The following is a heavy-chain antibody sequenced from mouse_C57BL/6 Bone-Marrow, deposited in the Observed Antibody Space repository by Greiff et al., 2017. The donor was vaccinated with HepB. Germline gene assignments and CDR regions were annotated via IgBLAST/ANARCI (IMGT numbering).Heavy chain of an antibody. J-gene: IGHJ4*01. D-gene: IGHD1-1*01. CDR1: GYTFTDYN. CDR2: INPNNGGT. V-gene: IGHV1-22*01. CDR3: GKHYASGNYYAMDY. Sequence: DVQLVESGPELVKPGASVKMSCKASGYTFTDYNMHWVKQSHGKSLEWIGYINPNNGGTSYNQKFKGKATLTVNKSSSTAYMELRSLTSEDSAVYYCGKHYASGNYYAMDYWGQGTSVTVSS.